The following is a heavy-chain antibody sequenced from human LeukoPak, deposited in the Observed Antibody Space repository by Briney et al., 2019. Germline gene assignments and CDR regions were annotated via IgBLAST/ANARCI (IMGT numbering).Heavy chain of an antibody. Sequence: SETLSLTCTVSGGSINSYYWSWIRQPPGKGLEWIGYIYYSGSTNYNPSLKSRVTISVDTSKNQFSLKLSSVTAADTAVYYCAAYAFYDSSGYYTDYWGQGTLVTVSS. CDR3: AAYAFYDSSGYYTDY. J-gene: IGHJ4*02. CDR2: IYYSGST. D-gene: IGHD3-22*01. CDR1: GGSINSYY. V-gene: IGHV4-59*08.